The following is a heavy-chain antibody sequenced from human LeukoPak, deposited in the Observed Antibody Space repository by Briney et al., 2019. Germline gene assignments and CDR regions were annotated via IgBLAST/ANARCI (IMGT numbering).Heavy chain of an antibody. D-gene: IGHD6-19*01. V-gene: IGHV3-48*01. CDR3: ARDRGMYSSFDY. J-gene: IGHJ4*02. CDR2: ISSSSSTI. Sequence: GGSLRLSCAASGFTFSSYSMNWVRQAPGKGLEWLSYISSSSSTIYYADSVKGRFTISRDNAKNSLYLQVNSLRAEDTAVYYCARDRGMYSSFDYWGQGTLVTVSS. CDR1: GFTFSSYS.